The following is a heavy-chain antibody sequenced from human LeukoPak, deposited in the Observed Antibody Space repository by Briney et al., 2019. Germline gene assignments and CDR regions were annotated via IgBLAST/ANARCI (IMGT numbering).Heavy chain of an antibody. J-gene: IGHJ4*02. D-gene: IGHD3-10*01. Sequence: PGGSLRLSCAASGFTFSSYAMSWVRQAPGKGLEWVSAISGSGGSTYYADSVKGRFTISRDNSKNTLYLQMNRLRAEDTAVYYCAKYGSGSYWGYFDYWGQGTLVTVSS. CDR3: AKYGSGSYWGYFDY. CDR1: GFTFSSYA. V-gene: IGHV3-23*01. CDR2: ISGSGGST.